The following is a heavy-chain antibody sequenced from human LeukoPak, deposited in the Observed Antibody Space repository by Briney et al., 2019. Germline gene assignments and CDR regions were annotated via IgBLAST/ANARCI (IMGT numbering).Heavy chain of an antibody. D-gene: IGHD2-2*01. CDR3: ARVRIVVVPAALSNYYYYYGMDV. Sequence: SETLSLTCAVYGGSFSGYYWSWIRQPPGKGLEWIGEINHSGSSNYNPSLKSRVTISVDTSKNQFSLKPSSVTAADTAVYYCARVRIVVVPAALSNYYYYYGMDVWGQGTTVTVSS. V-gene: IGHV4-34*01. CDR2: INHSGSS. J-gene: IGHJ6*02. CDR1: GGSFSGYY.